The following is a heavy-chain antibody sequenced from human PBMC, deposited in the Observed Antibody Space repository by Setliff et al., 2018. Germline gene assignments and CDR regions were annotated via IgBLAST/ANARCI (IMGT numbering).Heavy chain of an antibody. CDR3: ARDVFPYHYEGAFDI. J-gene: IGHJ3*02. CDR2: INPSSGRT. D-gene: IGHD3-22*01. CDR1: GYTFTSHY. Sequence: ASVKVSCKASGYTFTSHYMHWVRQAPGLGLEWMGTINPSSGRTSYAQKFQGRVTMTRXXXTXTVYXXXXXXXXXXTAGXYCARDVFPYHYEGAFDIWGQGTMVTVSS. V-gene: IGHV1-46*01.